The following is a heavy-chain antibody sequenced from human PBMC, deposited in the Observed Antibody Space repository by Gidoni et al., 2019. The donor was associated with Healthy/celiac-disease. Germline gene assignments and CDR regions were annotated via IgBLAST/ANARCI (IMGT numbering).Heavy chain of an antibody. CDR2: IYHSGST. Sequence: QVQLQESGPGLVTPSATLSLTCTVSGYSIRSGYYWGWIRLPPGKGLEWIGSIYHSGSTYYNPSLNIRVTISVDTSKNQFSLKLSSVTAADTAVYYCATYYYDSSGRRDYFDYWGQGTLVTVSS. CDR1: GYSIRSGYY. D-gene: IGHD3-22*01. J-gene: IGHJ4*02. V-gene: IGHV4-38-2*02. CDR3: ATYYYDSSGRRDYFDY.